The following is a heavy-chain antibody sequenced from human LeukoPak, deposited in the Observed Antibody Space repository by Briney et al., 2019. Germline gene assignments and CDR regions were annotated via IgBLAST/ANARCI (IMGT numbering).Heavy chain of an antibody. CDR3: AKGFSTRHYYYYMDV. Sequence: GGSLRLSCAASGFTFSSYGMHWVRQAPGKGLEWVAFIRYDGSNEYYADSVKGRFTISRDNSKNTLYLQMNSLSAEDTAVYYCAKGFSTRHYYYYMDVWGKGTTVTVSS. CDR2: IRYDGSNE. CDR1: GFTFSSYG. D-gene: IGHD2/OR15-2a*01. V-gene: IGHV3-30*02. J-gene: IGHJ6*03.